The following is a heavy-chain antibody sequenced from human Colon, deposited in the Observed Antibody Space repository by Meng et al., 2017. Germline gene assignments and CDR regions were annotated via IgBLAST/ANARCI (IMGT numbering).Heavy chain of an antibody. V-gene: IGHV4-34*01. D-gene: IGHD6-19*01. CDR1: GGSFSGYS. J-gene: IGHJ4*02. Sequence: QVHLQQWGPGLLRPSETLSLPCAVYGGSFSGYSWSWIRQPPGKGLEWIGEINHTGNTSYNPSLKSRLTIPVDTSKNQFSLNLSSVTAADTALYYCARSVRLGVAGKSGAYWGQGTLVTVSS. CDR2: INHTGNT. CDR3: ARSVRLGVAGKSGAY.